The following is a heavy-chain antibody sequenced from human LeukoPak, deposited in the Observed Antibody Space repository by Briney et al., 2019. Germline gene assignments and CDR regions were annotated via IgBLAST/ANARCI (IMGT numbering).Heavy chain of an antibody. CDR2: INLCGGAA. CDR3: ARDQSVSGRDYDFWSGYCYY. CDR1: GYTFTSSY. V-gene: IGHV1-46*01. D-gene: IGHD3-3*01. Sequence: ASVKVSCTAFGYTFTSSYMHWVHQAPGQGLEWMGIINLCGGAATYAQKFRGRVNMTRDTSTTSVYMELSSLKSEDTAVYYCARDQSVSGRDYDFWSGYCYYWGQGTQVTVSS. J-gene: IGHJ4*02.